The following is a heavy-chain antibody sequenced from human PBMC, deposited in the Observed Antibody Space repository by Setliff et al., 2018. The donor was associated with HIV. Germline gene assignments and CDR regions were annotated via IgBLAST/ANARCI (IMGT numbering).Heavy chain of an antibody. D-gene: IGHD5-12*01. CDR3: AKDIRHSGYDHFDY. Sequence: GGSLRLSCAASGFTFDDYAMHWVRQAPGKGLEWVSGISWNSGSIGYADSVKGRFTISRDNAKNSLYLQMNSLKAEDTALYYCAKDIRHSGYDHFDYWGQGTLVTVSS. J-gene: IGHJ4*02. CDR1: GFTFDDYA. V-gene: IGHV3-9*01. CDR2: ISWNSGSI.